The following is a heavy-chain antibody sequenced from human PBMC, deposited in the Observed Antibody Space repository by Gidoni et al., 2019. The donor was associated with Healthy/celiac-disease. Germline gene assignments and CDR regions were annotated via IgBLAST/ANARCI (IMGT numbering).Heavy chain of an antibody. CDR3: ARGISYDSSGYYYVGLFNWFDP. J-gene: IGHJ5*02. D-gene: IGHD3-22*01. CDR1: GGTFSSYA. V-gene: IGHV1-69*01. Sequence: QVQLVQSGAEVKKPGSSVKVSCKASGGTFSSYAISWVRQAPGQGLEWMGGIIPSFGTANYAQKFQGRVTITADESTSTAYMELSSLRSEDTAVYYCARGISYDSSGYYYVGLFNWFDPWGQGTLVTVSS. CDR2: IIPSFGTA.